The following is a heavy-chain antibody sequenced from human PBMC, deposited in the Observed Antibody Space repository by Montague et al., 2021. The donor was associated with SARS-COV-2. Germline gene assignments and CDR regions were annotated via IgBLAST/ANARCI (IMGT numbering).Heavy chain of an antibody. CDR1: GDSVSTNSGT. CDR3: ARAERGSCGDGNCYQYFFNY. J-gene: IGHJ4*03. V-gene: IGHV6-1*01. D-gene: IGHD2-15*01. CDR2: TYYRSEWYS. Sequence: CAISGDSVSTNSGTWNWVRLSPSRRLEWLGRTYYRSEWYSDYSVSVKSRISINPDTSKNQFSLQLNSVTHDDTAVYYCARAERGSCGDGNCYQYFFNYWGQGTLVTVSS.